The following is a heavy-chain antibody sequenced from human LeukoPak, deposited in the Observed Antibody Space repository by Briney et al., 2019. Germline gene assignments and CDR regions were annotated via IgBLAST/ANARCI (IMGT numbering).Heavy chain of an antibody. CDR2: IRFDGSHK. V-gene: IGHV3-30*02. CDR3: ARAFYDFLTGYPAYFDY. D-gene: IGHD3-9*01. Sequence: GGSLRLSCAASGFTFSSYGMHWVRQAPGKGLEWVASIRFDGSHKSYADSVKGRFTISRDNSKNTLNLQMNSLRAEDTAVYYCARAFYDFLTGYPAYFDYWGQGTLVTVSS. CDR1: GFTFSSYG. J-gene: IGHJ4*02.